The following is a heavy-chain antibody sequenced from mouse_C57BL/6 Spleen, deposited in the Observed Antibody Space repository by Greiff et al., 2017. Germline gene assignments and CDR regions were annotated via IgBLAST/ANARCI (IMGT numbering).Heavy chain of an antibody. V-gene: IGHV3-5*01. Sequence: VQLKESGPGLVKPSQTVFLTCTVTGISITTGNYRWSWLRQFPGNKLEWIGYLYYSGTITYNPSLTSRTTITRDTPKNQFFLEMNSLTAEDTATYYCARPQDYWGQGTTLTVSS. CDR2: LYYSGTI. J-gene: IGHJ2*01. CDR1: GISITTGNYR. CDR3: ARPQDY.